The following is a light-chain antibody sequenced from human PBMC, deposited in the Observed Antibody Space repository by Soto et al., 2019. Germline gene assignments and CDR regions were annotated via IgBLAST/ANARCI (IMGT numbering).Light chain of an antibody. V-gene: IGKV1-5*01. CDR1: QTISSW. CDR2: DAS. CDR3: QRYYNYSP. Sequence: DIQMTQSPSTLPASVGDRVTITCRASQTISSWLAWYQQKPGKAHDLLIYDASRLAGGVPSRFSGSESGTEFTLTIGSVQPDEFATYVCQRYYNYSPFGQGTKVEVK. J-gene: IGKJ1*01.